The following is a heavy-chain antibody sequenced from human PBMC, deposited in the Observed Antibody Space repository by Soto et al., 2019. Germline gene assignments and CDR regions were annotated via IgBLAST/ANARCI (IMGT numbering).Heavy chain of an antibody. CDR3: ARPLRKYYYGSGSYLDY. CDR2: ISYDGSNK. J-gene: IGHJ4*02. D-gene: IGHD3-10*01. Sequence: PGGSLRLSCAASGFSFSSYAMHWVRQAPGKGLEWVAVISYDGSNKYYADSVQGRFTISRDNSKITLYLQMNSLRAEDTAVYYCARPLRKYYYGSGSYLDYWGQGTLVTVS. V-gene: IGHV3-30-3*01. CDR1: GFSFSSYA.